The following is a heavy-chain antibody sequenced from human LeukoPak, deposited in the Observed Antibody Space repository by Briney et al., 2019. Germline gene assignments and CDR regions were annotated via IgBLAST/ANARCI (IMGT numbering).Heavy chain of an antibody. CDR3: AGRRVLDASFDY. D-gene: IGHD3-16*01. J-gene: IGHJ4*02. CDR1: GFTVSNNY. V-gene: IGHV3-66*02. CDR2: IYSGDNT. Sequence: GGSLRLSCAASGFTVSNNYMSWVRQAPGKGLEWVSVIYSGDNTYHVESVKGRFTISRGNSKNTPFLQMNRLRAEDTAVYYCAGRRVLDASFDYWGQGTLVTVSS.